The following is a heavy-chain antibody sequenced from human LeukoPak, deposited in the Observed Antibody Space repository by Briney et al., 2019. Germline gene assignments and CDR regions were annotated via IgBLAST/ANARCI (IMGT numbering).Heavy chain of an antibody. V-gene: IGHV3-23*01. CDR3: AKVVAGNIDYYFDY. CDR2: ISGTGGST. D-gene: IGHD2/OR15-2a*01. Sequence: GGSLRLSCAASGFTFSSYWMSWVRQAPGKGLEWVAGISGTGGSTHYADSVKGRFTISRDNSKNTVYLQMRNLRVEHTAVYYCAKVVAGNIDYYFDYRGQGILVAVSS. J-gene: IGHJ4*02. CDR1: GFTFSSYW.